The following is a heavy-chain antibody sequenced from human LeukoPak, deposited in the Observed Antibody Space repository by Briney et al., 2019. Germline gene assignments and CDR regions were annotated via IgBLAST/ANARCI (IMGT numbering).Heavy chain of an antibody. V-gene: IGHV3-23*01. CDR1: GFTFSSYA. CDR3: ANLPALRYLDWLLLTDY. CDR2: ISGSGGST. Sequence: GGSLRVSCAASGFTFSSYAMSWVRQAPGNGLEWVSAISGSGGSTYYADSVKGRFTISRDNSKNTLYLQMNSLRAEDTAVYYCANLPALRYLDWLLLTDYWGQGTLVTVSS. J-gene: IGHJ4*02. D-gene: IGHD3-9*01.